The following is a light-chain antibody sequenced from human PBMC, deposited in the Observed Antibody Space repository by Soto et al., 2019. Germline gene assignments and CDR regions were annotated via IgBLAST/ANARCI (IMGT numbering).Light chain of an antibody. CDR3: QQRSNWPST. CDR2: DAS. J-gene: IGKJ4*01. CDR1: QSVSSY. V-gene: IGKV3-11*01. Sequence: EIVLTQSPATLSLSPGERATLSCRASQSVSSYLALYQQKPGQAPRLLIYDASNRATGIPARFSGSGSGTDFTLTITSLEPEDFAVYYCQQRSNWPSTFGGGTKVEIK.